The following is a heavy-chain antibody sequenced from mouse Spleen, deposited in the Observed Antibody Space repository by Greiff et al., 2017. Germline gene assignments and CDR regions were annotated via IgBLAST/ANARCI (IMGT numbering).Heavy chain of an antibody. CDR2: IYPGDGDT. V-gene: IGHV1-80*01. Sequence: QVQLQQSGAELVKPGASVKISCKASGYAFSSYWMNWVKQRPGKGLEWIGQIYPGDGDTNYNGKFKGKATLTADKSSSTAYMQLSSLTSEDSAVYFCARWDTTVVRNSRYFDVWGAGTTVTVSS. CDR3: ARWDTTVVRNSRYFDV. CDR1: GYAFSSYW. D-gene: IGHD1-1*01. J-gene: IGHJ1*01.